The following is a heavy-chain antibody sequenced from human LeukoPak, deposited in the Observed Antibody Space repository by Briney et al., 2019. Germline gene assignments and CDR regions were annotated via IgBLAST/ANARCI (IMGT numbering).Heavy chain of an antibody. CDR3: ARDRKPHSSSWHYYFDY. D-gene: IGHD6-13*01. CDR1: GFTFSSYW. V-gene: IGHV3-74*01. CDR2: INSDGSST. Sequence: TGGSLRLSCAASGFTFSSYWMHWVRHAPGKGLVWVSRINSDGSSTSYADSVKGRFTISRDNAKNTLYLQMNSLRAEDTAVYYCARDRKPHSSSWHYYFDYWGQGTLVTVSS. J-gene: IGHJ4*02.